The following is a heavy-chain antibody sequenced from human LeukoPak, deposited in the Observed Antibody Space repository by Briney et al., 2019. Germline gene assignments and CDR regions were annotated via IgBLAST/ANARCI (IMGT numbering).Heavy chain of an antibody. CDR3: ARWGGGTPPYFDY. J-gene: IGHJ4*02. Sequence: ASVKASCKASGYTFTDYYIHWVRQAPGQGLEWMGWINPNSGVTSYAQKFQGRVTMTRDTSISTAYMDLSRLRSDGTAMYYCARWGGGTPPYFDYWGQGTLVTVSS. D-gene: IGHD2-15*01. CDR1: GYTFTDYY. CDR2: INPNSGVT. V-gene: IGHV1-2*02.